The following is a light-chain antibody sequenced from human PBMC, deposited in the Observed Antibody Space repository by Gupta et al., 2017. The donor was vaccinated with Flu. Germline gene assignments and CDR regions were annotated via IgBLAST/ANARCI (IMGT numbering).Light chain of an antibody. V-gene: IGLV2-14*01. CDR1: NSDVGSYQY. Sequence: ITISCAGTNSDVGSYQYVSWYHQHRGRAPEIFRYKDNERPSAVSSRGSGYTSGNTASLTISGLQAEDEANYYCQSYKTTTKSWVFGAGTKLTVL. CDR3: QSYKTTTKSWV. J-gene: IGLJ3*02. CDR2: KDN.